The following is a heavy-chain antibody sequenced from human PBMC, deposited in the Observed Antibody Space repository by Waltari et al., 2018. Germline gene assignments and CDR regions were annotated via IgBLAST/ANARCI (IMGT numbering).Heavy chain of an antibody. CDR3: AKNLLSSVIYDVGNH. CDR1: GFTFSSYA. J-gene: IGHJ5*02. CDR2: IRAAGDSA. D-gene: IGHD3-10*01. V-gene: IGHV3-23*04. Sequence: EVQLVESGGGLVQPGGSLRLSCAATGFTFSSYAMSWVRKAPGKGLEWVSLIRAAGDSAYYIDSLKGRFTGSRDNSKNMLYLQINSLRVEDTAIYYCAKNLLSSVIYDVGNHWGQGTLVTVSS.